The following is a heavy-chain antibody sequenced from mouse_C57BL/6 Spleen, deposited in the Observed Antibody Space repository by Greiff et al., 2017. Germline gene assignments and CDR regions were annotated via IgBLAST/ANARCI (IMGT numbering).Heavy chain of an antibody. CDR1: GYTFTSYG. Sequence: VKLQESGAELARPGASVKLSCKASGYTFTSYGISWVKQRTGQGLEWIGEIYPRSGNTYYNEKFKGKATLTADKSSSTAYMELRSLTSEDSAVYFCASVAGDYFDYWGQGTTLTVSS. J-gene: IGHJ2*01. V-gene: IGHV1-81*01. CDR2: IYPRSGNT. D-gene: IGHD1-1*01. CDR3: ASVAGDYFDY.